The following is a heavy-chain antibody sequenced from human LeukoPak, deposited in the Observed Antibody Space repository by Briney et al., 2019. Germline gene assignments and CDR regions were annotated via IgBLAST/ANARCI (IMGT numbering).Heavy chain of an antibody. CDR2: ISWNGGIV. V-gene: IGHV3-9*01. CDR3: TRGRGTYASGYYFDY. J-gene: IGHJ4*02. D-gene: IGHD1-1*01. Sequence: QSGGSLRLSCAASGFTFDDYGMHWVRHAPGKGLEWVTGISWNGGIVGFADSVKGRFTVSRDDAKSSLYLEMTSLRGEDTALYYCTRGRGTYASGYYFDYWGRGTLVTVSS. CDR1: GFTFDDYG.